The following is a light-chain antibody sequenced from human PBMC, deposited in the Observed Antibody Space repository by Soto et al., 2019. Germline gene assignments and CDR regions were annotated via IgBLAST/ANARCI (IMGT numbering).Light chain of an antibody. J-gene: IGKJ3*01. CDR2: GAS. V-gene: IGKV3-20*01. CDR3: HQYDNAPFT. Sequence: EIVLTQSPGTLSLSPGERATLSCRASQSLSSNYLAWYQQRPGQSPRLLVYGASSRATGITDRFSGSGFGTDVALTISRLEPEDSAVYYCHQYDNAPFTFGPGTRVGIK. CDR1: QSLSSNY.